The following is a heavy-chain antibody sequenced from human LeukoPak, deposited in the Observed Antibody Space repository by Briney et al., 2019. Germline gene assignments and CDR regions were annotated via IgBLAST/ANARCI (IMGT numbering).Heavy chain of an antibody. V-gene: IGHV4-59*01. CDR3: ASPSVSGSYHYFDY. CDR2: IYYSGST. Sequence: PSETLSLTRTVSGGSISSYYWSWIRQPPGKGLEWIGYIYYSGSTNYNPSLKSRVTISVDTSKNQFSLKLNSVTAADTAVYYCASPSVSGSYHYFDYWGQGTLVTVSS. D-gene: IGHD1-26*01. J-gene: IGHJ4*02. CDR1: GGSISSYY.